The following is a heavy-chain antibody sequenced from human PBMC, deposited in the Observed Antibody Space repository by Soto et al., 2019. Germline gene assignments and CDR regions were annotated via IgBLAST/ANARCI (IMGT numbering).Heavy chain of an antibody. V-gene: IGHV3-9*01. Sequence: EVQLVESGGGLVQPGRSLRLSCAVSGFTFEDYAMHWVRQAPGKGLEWVSGISWSSGIRGYADSVKGRFTISSDNAKNSMYLQMNSLRAEDTALYYCAKDRAYSFSTSCSGGVEHWGQGTLFTVSS. CDR2: ISWSSGIR. CDR1: GFTFEDYA. CDR3: AKDRAYSFSTSCSGGVEH. J-gene: IGHJ4*02. D-gene: IGHD3-16*01.